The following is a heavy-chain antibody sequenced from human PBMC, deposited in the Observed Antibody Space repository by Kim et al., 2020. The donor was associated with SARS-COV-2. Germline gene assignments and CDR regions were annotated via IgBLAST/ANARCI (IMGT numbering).Heavy chain of an antibody. D-gene: IGHD6-19*01. CDR1: GYSFTSYW. V-gene: IGHV5-51*01. Sequence: GESLKISCQGSGYSFTSYWIAWVRQMPGKGLEWVGIIYAGDSDTIYSPSFQGQVTISADKSISTVYLQWSSLKASDTAMYYCARGTAVASYKGYLDLWGHGTLVSVSS. CDR2: IYAGDSDT. CDR3: ARGTAVASYKGYLDL. J-gene: IGHJ2*01.